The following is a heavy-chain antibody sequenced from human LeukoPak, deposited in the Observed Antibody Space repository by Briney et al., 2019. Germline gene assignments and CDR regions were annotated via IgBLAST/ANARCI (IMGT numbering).Heavy chain of an antibody. CDR3: GRDQDYYDSSGYDY. J-gene: IGHJ4*02. CDR1: GYTFTHYG. Sequence: ASVTVSCKDSGYTFTHYGISWVRQAPGQGLGWMGWISAYNGNTNYAQKLQGRVNMTTDRSTSPANMELRSLSSDDTAVYYCGRDQDYYDSSGYDYWGQGTLVTVSS. V-gene: IGHV1-18*01. D-gene: IGHD3-22*01. CDR2: ISAYNGNT.